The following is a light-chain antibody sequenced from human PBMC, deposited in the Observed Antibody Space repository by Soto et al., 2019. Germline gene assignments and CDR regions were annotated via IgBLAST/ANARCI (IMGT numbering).Light chain of an antibody. CDR1: QSISGY. Sequence: DIQMTQSPSSLSTSAGDRVTITCRASQSISGYLNWYQKKPGKAPKLLIYRASTLQSGVPSRFSGSGSGTDFTLTISSLQPEDFATYYCQQSYNSPFTFGQGTKLEI. V-gene: IGKV1-39*01. CDR3: QQSYNSPFT. CDR2: RAS. J-gene: IGKJ2*01.